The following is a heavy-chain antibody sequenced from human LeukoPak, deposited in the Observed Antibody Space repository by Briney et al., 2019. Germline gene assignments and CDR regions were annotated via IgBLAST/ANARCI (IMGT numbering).Heavy chain of an antibody. Sequence: GGSLRLSCATSGLTFRTTWMHWDRQAPGKGLMWVSRMNGEGTTIDYADSVKGRFTVSRDYAKNTLFLQMNNLRTEDTALYFCATARNFRFEYWGQGSLVIVSA. CDR1: GLTFRTTW. J-gene: IGHJ4*02. V-gene: IGHV3-74*01. CDR2: MNGEGTTI. D-gene: IGHD1-7*01. CDR3: ATARNFRFEY.